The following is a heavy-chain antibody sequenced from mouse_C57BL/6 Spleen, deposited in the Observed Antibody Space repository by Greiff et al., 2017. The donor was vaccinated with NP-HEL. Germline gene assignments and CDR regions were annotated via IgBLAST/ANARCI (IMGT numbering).Heavy chain of an antibody. CDR3: TREYDYDAMDY. CDR2: ISSGGDYI. V-gene: IGHV5-9-1*02. D-gene: IGHD2-10*02. J-gene: IGHJ4*01. CDR1: GFTFSSYA. Sequence: EVMLVESGEGLVKPGGSLKLSCAASGFTFSSYAMSWVRQTPEKRLEWVAYISSGGDYIYYADTVKGRFTISRDNARNTLYLQMSSLKSEDTAMYYCTREYDYDAMDYWGQGTSVTVSS.